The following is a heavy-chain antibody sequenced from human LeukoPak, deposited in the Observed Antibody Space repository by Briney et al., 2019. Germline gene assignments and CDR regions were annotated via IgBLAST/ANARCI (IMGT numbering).Heavy chain of an antibody. CDR2: ISSSGSTI. V-gene: IGHV3-11*01. CDR3: ARAKKGGSGSYYYYYYYMDV. CDR1: GFTFSDYY. D-gene: IGHD3-10*01. J-gene: IGHJ6*03. Sequence: PGGSLRLSCAASGFTFSDYYMSWIRQAPGKGLEWVSYISSSGSTIYYADSVKGRFTISRDNAKNSLYLQMNSLRAEDTAVYYCARAKKGGSGSYYYYYYYMDVWGKGTTVTVSS.